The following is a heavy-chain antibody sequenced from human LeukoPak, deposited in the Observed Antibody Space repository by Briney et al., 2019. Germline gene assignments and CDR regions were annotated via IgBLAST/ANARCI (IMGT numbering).Heavy chain of an antibody. J-gene: IGHJ4*02. CDR1: GGSISSSSYY. Sequence: SETLSLTCTVSGGSISSSSYYWGWIRQPPGKGLEWIGNIYYSGSTNYNPSLKSRVSISVDTSKNQFSLKLSSVTAADTAVYYCARYNSGWYYVLDYWGQGTLVTVSS. CDR2: IYYSGST. CDR3: ARYNSGWYYVLDY. V-gene: IGHV4-61*05. D-gene: IGHD6-19*01.